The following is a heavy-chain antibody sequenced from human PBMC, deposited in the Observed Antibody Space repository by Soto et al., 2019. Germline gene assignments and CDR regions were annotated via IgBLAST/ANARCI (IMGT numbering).Heavy chain of an antibody. Sequence: PGGSLRLSCAASGFTFSDYYMSWIRQAPGKGLEWVSYISSSGSTIYYADSVKGRFTISRDNAKNSLYLQMNSPRAEDTAVYYCARLSSGVTIVFDYWGQGTLVTVSS. V-gene: IGHV3-11*01. CDR3: ARLSSGVTIVFDY. J-gene: IGHJ4*02. CDR1: GFTFSDYY. D-gene: IGHD4-4*01. CDR2: ISSSGSTI.